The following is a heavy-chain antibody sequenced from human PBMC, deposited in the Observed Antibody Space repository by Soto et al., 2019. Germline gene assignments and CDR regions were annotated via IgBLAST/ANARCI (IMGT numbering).Heavy chain of an antibody. CDR1: GFTFSNFW. V-gene: IGHV3-7*04. Sequence: EVQLVESGGGLVQPGGSLRLSCEGSGFTFSNFWMTWVRQAPGKGLEWVANINEDGSERYYVDSVKGRFTISTDNAKNSLYLQMNSLRAESTAVYYCARGRSTAFDIWGQWTMVKVSS. J-gene: IGHJ3*02. CDR3: ARGRSTAFDI. CDR2: INEDGSER.